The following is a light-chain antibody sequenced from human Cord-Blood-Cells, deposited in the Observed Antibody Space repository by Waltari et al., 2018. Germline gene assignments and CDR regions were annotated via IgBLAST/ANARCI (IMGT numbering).Light chain of an antibody. CDR1: QSLVHSDGNTY. CDR3: MQGTHWPP. J-gene: IGKJ4*01. CDR2: KVS. V-gene: IGKV2-30*02. Sequence: DVVMTQSPLSLPVTLGQPASISCRSSQSLVHSDGNTYLNWFQQRPGQSPRRLIYKVSSRDSGVPDRFSGSGSGTDFTLKISRVEAEDVGVYYCMQGTHWPPFGGGTKVEIK.